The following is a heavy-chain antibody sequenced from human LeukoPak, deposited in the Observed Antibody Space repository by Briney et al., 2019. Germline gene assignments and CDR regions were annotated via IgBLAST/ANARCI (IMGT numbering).Heavy chain of an antibody. D-gene: IGHD3-10*01. V-gene: IGHV3-13*01. J-gene: IGHJ3*02. CDR3: ARAGYASGSYSLDDAYDI. Sequence: PGGSLRLSCAASGFTFDTYDMHWVRQPTGKRLEWVSAIGSAGDTYYPASVKGRFTISRENAENSLYLQMNSLRVEDTAMYYCARAGYASGSYSLDDAYDIWGQGTKVTVS. CDR2: IGSAGDT. CDR1: GFTFDTYD.